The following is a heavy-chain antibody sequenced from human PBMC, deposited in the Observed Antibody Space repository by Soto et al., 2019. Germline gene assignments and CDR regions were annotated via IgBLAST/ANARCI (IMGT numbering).Heavy chain of an antibody. CDR2: MSSRSDYI. J-gene: IGHJ3*02. Sequence: GGSLRLSCVASGFTFSTYSMNWVRQAPGKGLEWVSSMSSRSDYIFYADSVKGRFTISRDNAKNSLYLQMNSLRAEDTAVYYCARRYYYDTENRDAFDIWGQGTLVTV. V-gene: IGHV3-21*01. CDR1: GFTFSTYS. CDR3: ARRYYYDTENRDAFDI. D-gene: IGHD3-22*01.